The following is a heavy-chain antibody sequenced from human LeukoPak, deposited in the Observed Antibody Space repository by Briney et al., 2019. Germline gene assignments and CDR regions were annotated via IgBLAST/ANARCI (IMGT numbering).Heavy chain of an antibody. CDR2: IYYSGST. Sequence: SETLSLTCAVYGGSFSGYYWSWIRQHPGKGLEWIGYIYYSGSTYYNPSLKSRVTISVDTSKNQFSLKLSSVTAADTAVYYCARVGLPNYYYYGMDVWGQGTTVTVSS. CDR1: GGSFSGYY. CDR3: ARVGLPNYYYYGMDV. J-gene: IGHJ6*02. V-gene: IGHV4-31*11.